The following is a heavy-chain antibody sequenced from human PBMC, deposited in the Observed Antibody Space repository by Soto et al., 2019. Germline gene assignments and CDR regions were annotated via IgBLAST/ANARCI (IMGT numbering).Heavy chain of an antibody. J-gene: IGHJ5*02. CDR2: INHSGST. CDR1: GGSFSGYY. D-gene: IGHD4-17*01. CDR3: ARGDDYGNWFDP. Sequence: PSETLSLTCAVYGGSFSGYYWSWIRQPPGKGLEWIGEINHSGSTNYNPSLKSRVTISVDTSKNQFSLKLSSVTAADTAGYYCARGDDYGNWFDPWGQGTLVTVSS. V-gene: IGHV4-34*01.